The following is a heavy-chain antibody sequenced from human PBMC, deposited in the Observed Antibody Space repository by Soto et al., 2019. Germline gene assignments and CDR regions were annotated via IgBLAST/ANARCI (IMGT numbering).Heavy chain of an antibody. CDR3: ARVPYYHYYMDV. Sequence: PGGSLRLSCAASGFTFSSYWMHWVRQAPGKGLVWVSRINSDGSSTSYADSVKGRFTISRDNAKNTLYLQMNSLRAEDTAVYYCARVPYYHYYMDVWGKGTTVTVSS. J-gene: IGHJ6*03. V-gene: IGHV3-74*01. CDR2: INSDGSST. CDR1: GFTFSSYW.